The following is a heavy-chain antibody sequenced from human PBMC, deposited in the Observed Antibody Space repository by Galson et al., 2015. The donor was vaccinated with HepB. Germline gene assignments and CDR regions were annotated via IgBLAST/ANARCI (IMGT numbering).Heavy chain of an antibody. CDR2: IWYDGSNK. CDR3: ARDGGDYALFSYWYFDL. J-gene: IGHJ2*01. V-gene: IGHV3-33*01. Sequence: SLRLPCAASGFTFSSYGMHWVRQAPGKGLEWVAVIWYDGSNKYYADSVKGRFTISRDNSKNTLYLQMNSLRAEDTAVYYCARDGGDYALFSYWYFDLWGRGTLVTVSS. CDR1: GFTFSSYG. D-gene: IGHD4-17*01.